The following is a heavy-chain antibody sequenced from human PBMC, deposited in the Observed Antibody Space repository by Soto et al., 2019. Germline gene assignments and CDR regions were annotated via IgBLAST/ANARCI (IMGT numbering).Heavy chain of an antibody. CDR1: GFTFSSYG. CDR2: ISYDGSNK. CDR3: AKDSMDYYDSSGYYSGGVYFDY. D-gene: IGHD3-22*01. V-gene: IGHV3-30*18. Sequence: GGSLRLSCAASGFTFSSYGMHWVRQAPGKGLEWVAVISYDGSNKYYADSVKGRFTISRDNSKNTLYPQMNSLRAEDTAVYYCAKDSMDYYDSSGYYSGGVYFDYWGQGTLVTVSS. J-gene: IGHJ4*02.